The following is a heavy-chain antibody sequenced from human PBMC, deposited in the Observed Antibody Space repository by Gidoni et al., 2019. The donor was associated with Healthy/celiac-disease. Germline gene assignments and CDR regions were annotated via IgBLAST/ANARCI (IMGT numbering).Heavy chain of an antibody. D-gene: IGHD4-17*01. J-gene: IGHJ4*02. CDR3: AKDGLPSTVTKYYFDY. CDR2: ISYDGSNK. V-gene: IGHV3-30*18. Sequence: QVQLVESGGGVVQPGRSLRLSCAASGFTFSSYGMHWVRQAPGKGLEWVAVISYDGSNKYYEDSVKGRFTISRDNSKNTLYLQMNSLRAEDTAVYYCAKDGLPSTVTKYYFDYWGQGTLVTVSS. CDR1: GFTFSSYG.